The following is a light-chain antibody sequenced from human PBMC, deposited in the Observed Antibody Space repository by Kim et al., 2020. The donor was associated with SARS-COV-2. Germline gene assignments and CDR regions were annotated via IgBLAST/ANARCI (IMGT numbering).Light chain of an antibody. CDR1: IANTGSNT. Sequence: PEPRFTTPVPASIANTGSNTLNWHLHLPGTAPKLLSYTDNQRPSGVPDRFSGSKSGTSASLAISGLQSEDEADYYCAAWDDSLFWVFGGGTQLTVL. CDR2: TDN. V-gene: IGLV1-44*01. CDR3: AAWDDSLFWV. J-gene: IGLJ3*02.